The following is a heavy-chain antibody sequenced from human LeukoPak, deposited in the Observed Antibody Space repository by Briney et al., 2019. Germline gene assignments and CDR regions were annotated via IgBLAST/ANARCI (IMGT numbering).Heavy chain of an antibody. CDR3: AXSTVTTWRYYYGMDV. J-gene: IGHJ6*02. V-gene: IGHV3-21*01. CDR1: GXXXXXXS. Sequence: KPGGSLRLSCAAFGXXXXXXSXXXXXXAPGXXXXXVXXIXSXXSYIYYADSXRGRFTISRDNAKNSLYLQMNSLRAEDTAVYYCAXSTVTTWRYYYGMDVWGQGTTVTASS. CDR2: IXSXXSYI. D-gene: IGHD4-11*01.